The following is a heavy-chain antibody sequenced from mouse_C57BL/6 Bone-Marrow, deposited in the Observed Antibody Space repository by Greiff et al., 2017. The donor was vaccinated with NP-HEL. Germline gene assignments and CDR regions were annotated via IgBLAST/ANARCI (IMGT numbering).Heavy chain of an antibody. D-gene: IGHD1-1*01. CDR2: IDPSDSYT. Sequence: VQLQQPGAELVMPGASVKLSCKASGYTFTSYWMHWVKQRPGQGLEWIGEIDPSDSYTNYNQKFKGKSTLTVDKSSSTAYMQLSSLTSEDSAVYYCARSPLYYYGSKGSYYYAMDYWGQGTSVTVSS. CDR3: ARSPLYYYGSKGSYYYAMDY. V-gene: IGHV1-69*01. CDR1: GYTFTSYW. J-gene: IGHJ4*01.